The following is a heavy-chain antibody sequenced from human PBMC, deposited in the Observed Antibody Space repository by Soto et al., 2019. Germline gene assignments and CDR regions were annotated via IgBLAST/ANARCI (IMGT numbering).Heavy chain of an antibody. V-gene: IGHV3-21*03. D-gene: IGHD6-13*01. CDR1: GFTFSSYS. CDR2: ISSSSSYI. CDR3: TRLAAARYYYYYYGMDV. Sequence: GGSLRLSCAASGFTFSSYSMNWVRQAPGKGLEWVSSISSSSSYIYYAASVKGRFTISRDDSKSIAYLQMNSLKTEDTAVYYCTRLAAARYYYYYYGMDVWGQGTTVTVSS. J-gene: IGHJ6*02.